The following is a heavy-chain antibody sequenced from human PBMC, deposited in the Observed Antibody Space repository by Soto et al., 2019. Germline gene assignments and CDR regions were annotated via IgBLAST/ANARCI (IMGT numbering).Heavy chain of an antibody. D-gene: IGHD6-25*01. J-gene: IGHJ4*02. Sequence: PGGSLRLSCAASGFTFSTYALSWVRQAPGKGLEWVSAISANGQGIYYADSVRGRFTISRDNSKNTIFLHMDSLRSEDTAVYFCARRKERSGPYYLDYWGQGTLVTVSS. CDR1: GFTFSTYA. CDR2: ISANGQGI. V-gene: IGHV3-23*01. CDR3: ARRKERSGPYYLDY.